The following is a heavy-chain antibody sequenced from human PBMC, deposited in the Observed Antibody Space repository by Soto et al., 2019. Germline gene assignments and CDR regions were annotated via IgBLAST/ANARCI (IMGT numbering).Heavy chain of an antibody. J-gene: IGHJ4*02. CDR3: ARGSTDSYPGSRIFDF. CDR1: GIPFGSRA. V-gene: IGHV3-23*01. Sequence: QAGGSLRLSCVASGIPFGSRAMSWVRQAPGEGLEWVSTITDTGGDTKYADSVRGRFTMSRDNSKKTLYLQMNSLRVEDSALYYCARGSTDSYPGSRIFDFWGRGTLVTVSS. D-gene: IGHD3-10*01. CDR2: ITDTGGDT.